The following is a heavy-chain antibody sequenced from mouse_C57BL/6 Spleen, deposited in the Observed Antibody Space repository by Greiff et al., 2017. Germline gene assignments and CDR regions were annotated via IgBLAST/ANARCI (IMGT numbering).Heavy chain of an antibody. V-gene: IGHV1-4*01. CDR3: ARSEGITTVVATRWYFDV. CDR1: GYTFTSYT. D-gene: IGHD1-1*01. J-gene: IGHJ1*03. CDR2: INPSSGYT. Sequence: QVQLQQSGAELARPGASVKMSCKASGYTFTSYTMHWVKQRPGQGLEWIGYINPSSGYTKYNQKFKDKATLTADKSSSTAYMQLSSLTSEDSAVYYCARSEGITTVVATRWYFDVWGTGTTVTVSS.